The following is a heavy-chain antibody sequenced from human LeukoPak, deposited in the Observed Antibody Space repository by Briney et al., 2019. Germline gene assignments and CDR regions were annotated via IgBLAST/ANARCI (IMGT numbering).Heavy chain of an antibody. D-gene: IGHD1-26*01. CDR3: VKVAVGATFDH. V-gene: IGHV3-64D*09. CDR2: ISHNGGST. J-gene: IGHJ4*02. Sequence: GGSLRLSCSASGFTFSSYTMHWVRQAPGKGLEYVSAISHNGGSTYYADSVKGSFTISRDNSKNTLYLQMSSLRAEDTAVYYCVKVAVGATFDHWGQGTLVTVSS. CDR1: GFTFSSYT.